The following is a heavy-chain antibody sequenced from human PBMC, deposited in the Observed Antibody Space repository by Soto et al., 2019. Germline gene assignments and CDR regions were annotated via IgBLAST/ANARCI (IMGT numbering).Heavy chain of an antibody. CDR2: ISGYNGNT. D-gene: IGHD6-19*01. CDR1: GYTFSNYG. Sequence: QVQLVQSGAEVKKPGASVTVSCKTSGYTFSNYGINWVRQAPGQGLEWMGWISGYNGNTNYAQTVQGRVTMTTDTSKGTVYMELRSLKSEDTPIYYCGSFIMVGGWFDPNYYHGMDVWGQGTTVTVSS. CDR3: GSFIMVGGWFDPNYYHGMDV. V-gene: IGHV1-18*01. J-gene: IGHJ6*02.